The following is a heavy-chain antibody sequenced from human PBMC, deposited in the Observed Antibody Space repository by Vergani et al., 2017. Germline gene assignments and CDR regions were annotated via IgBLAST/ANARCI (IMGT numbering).Heavy chain of an antibody. V-gene: IGHV4-61*02. J-gene: IGHJ6*02. CDR2: IYTSGST. CDR3: ARVPKYSSSPTEYYYYYGMYV. Sequence: QVQLQESGPGLVKPSQTLSLTCTVSGGSISSGSYYWSWIRQPAGKGLEWIGRIYTSGSTNYNHSLKIRVTISVDTSKNQFSLKLSPLTAADTAVYYCARVPKYSSSPTEYYYYYGMYVWGQGTTVTVSS. D-gene: IGHD6-6*01. CDR1: GGSISSGSYY.